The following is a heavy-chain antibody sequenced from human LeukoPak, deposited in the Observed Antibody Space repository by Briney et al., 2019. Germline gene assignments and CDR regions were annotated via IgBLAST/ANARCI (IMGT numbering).Heavy chain of an antibody. CDR2: IYHGDSDT. J-gene: IGHJ3*02. CDR3: ASGRLCSSTSCYTRSYAFDI. V-gene: IGHV5-51*01. Sequence: GESLKISCKGSGYSFTSYWIGWVRQMPGKGLEWMGIIYHGDSDTRYSPSFQGQVTISADKSISTAYLQWSSLKASDTAMYYCASGRLCSSTSCYTRSYAFDIWGQGTMVTVSS. D-gene: IGHD2-2*02. CDR1: GYSFTSYW.